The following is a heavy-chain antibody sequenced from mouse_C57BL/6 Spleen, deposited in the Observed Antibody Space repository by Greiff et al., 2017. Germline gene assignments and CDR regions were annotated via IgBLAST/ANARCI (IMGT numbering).Heavy chain of an antibody. D-gene: IGHD1-1*01. CDR2: INPNNGGT. V-gene: IGHV1-26*01. J-gene: IGHJ2*01. CDR3: ARWDYISSSCIDY. Sequence: EVQLQQSGPELVKPGASVKISCKASGYPFTDYNMNWVKQSHGKSLEWIGDINPNNGGTSYNQKFKGKATLTVDKSSSTAYMELHSLTSEDSAVYYCARWDYISSSCIDYWGQGTTLTVSS. CDR1: GYPFTDYN.